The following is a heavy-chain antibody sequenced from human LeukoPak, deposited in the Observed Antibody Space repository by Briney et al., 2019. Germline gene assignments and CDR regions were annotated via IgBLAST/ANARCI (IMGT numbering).Heavy chain of an antibody. J-gene: IGHJ4*02. Sequence: GGSLRLSCAASGFTFSSYSMNWVRQAPGKGLEWVSYISSSSDTIYYADSVKGRFTISRDNAKNSLYLQMNSLRGEDTAVYYCARGWSGSYPNYLDYWGQGTLVTVSS. CDR1: GFTFSSYS. D-gene: IGHD1-26*01. CDR3: ARGWSGSYPNYLDY. CDR2: ISSSSDTI. V-gene: IGHV3-48*01.